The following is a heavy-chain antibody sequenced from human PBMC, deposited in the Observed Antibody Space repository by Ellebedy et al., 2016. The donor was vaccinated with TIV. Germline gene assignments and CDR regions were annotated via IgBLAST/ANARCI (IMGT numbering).Heavy chain of an antibody. V-gene: IGHV3-30-3*01. CDR2: ISYDGSSE. J-gene: IGHJ4*02. CDR1: GFTFNSYA. CDR3: ARDLDKSSGWYGGAAY. D-gene: IGHD6-19*01. Sequence: GESLKISCAASGFTFNSYAMHWVRQAPGKGPEWVAVISYDGSSEYYADSVKGRFTISRDNSMTTLYLEMNSLRAEDTALYYCARDLDKSSGWYGGAAYWGQGTLVTVSS.